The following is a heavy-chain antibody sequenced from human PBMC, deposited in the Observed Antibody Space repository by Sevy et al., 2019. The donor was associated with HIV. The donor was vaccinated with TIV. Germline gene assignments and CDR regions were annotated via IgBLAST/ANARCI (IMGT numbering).Heavy chain of an antibody. V-gene: IGHV5-51*01. J-gene: IGHJ6*03. D-gene: IGHD4-17*01. CDR1: GYSFTSYW. CDR3: ARAISDYGGNAYYYYYYMDV. CDR2: IYPGDSDT. Sequence: GESLKISCKGSGYSFTSYWIGWVRQMPGKGLEWMGIIYPGDSDTRYSPSFQGQVTISADKSISTAYLQWSSLKASDTAMYYCARAISDYGGNAYYYYYYMDVWGIGTTVTVSS.